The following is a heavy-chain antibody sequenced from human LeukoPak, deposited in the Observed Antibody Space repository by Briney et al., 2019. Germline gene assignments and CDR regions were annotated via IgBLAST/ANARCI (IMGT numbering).Heavy chain of an antibody. D-gene: IGHD2-2*01. J-gene: IGHJ4*02. CDR3: ARQTGESTNFDN. CDR2: IYSGGTT. V-gene: IGHV3-53*01. Sequence: SGGSLRLSCAASGFTVSSSYISWVRQAPGKGLEWVSAIYSGGTTYYADSARGRFTISRDNSKNTLYLLMNSLRAEDTAMYHCARQTGESTNFDNWGQGTLVTVSS. CDR1: GFTVSSSY.